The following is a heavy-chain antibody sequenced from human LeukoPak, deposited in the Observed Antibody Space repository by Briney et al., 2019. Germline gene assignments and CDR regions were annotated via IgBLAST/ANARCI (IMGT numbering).Heavy chain of an antibody. J-gene: IGHJ4*02. CDR3: ARHAKAYGSSCDY. CDR1: GYSFTTYW. CDR2: IDPSDSYT. V-gene: IGHV5-10-1*01. D-gene: IGHD6-13*01. Sequence: GESLKISCKGSGYSFTTYWISWVRQMPGKGLEWMGRIDPSDSYTNYSPSFRGHVTISADKSFSTAYLRWTSLKASDTAMYYCARHAKAYGSSCDYWGQGTLVTVSS.